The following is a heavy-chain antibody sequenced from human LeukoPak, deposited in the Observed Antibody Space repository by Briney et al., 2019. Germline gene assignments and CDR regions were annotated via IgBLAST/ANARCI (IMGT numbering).Heavy chain of an antibody. CDR3: ARAITMVRGVVFDY. V-gene: IGHV1-18*01. D-gene: IGHD3-10*01. CDR1: GYTFTSYG. Sequence: AASVKVSCKASGYTFTSYGISWVRPAPGQGLEWMGWISAYNGNTNYAQKLQGRVTMTTDTSTSTAYMELRSLRSDDTAVYYCARAITMVRGVVFDYWGQGTLVTVSS. J-gene: IGHJ4*02. CDR2: ISAYNGNT.